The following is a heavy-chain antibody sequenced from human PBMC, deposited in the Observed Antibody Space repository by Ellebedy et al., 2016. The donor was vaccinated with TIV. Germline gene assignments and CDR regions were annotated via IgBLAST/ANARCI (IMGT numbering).Heavy chain of an antibody. J-gene: IGHJ6*02. V-gene: IGHV3-23*01. Sequence: GESLKISCAASGFTFSNYAMTWVRQAPGKGLEWVSAISGSGTNTHYTDSRRGRFTISRDNSKNTLYLQMDSLRAEDTAVYYCAQTNWGSGGFYGMDVWGQGTTVTVSS. CDR3: AQTNWGSGGFYGMDV. CDR1: GFTFSNYA. CDR2: ISGSGTNT. D-gene: IGHD7-27*01.